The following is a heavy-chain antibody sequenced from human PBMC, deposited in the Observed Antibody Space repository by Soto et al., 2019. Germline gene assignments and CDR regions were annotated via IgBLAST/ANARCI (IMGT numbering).Heavy chain of an antibody. J-gene: IGHJ4*02. CDR2: ISYDGSNK. D-gene: IGHD3-9*01. CDR3: AKENRIYDILTGYHDVFDY. CDR1: GFTFSSYG. V-gene: IGHV3-30*18. Sequence: GGSLRLSCAASGFTFSSYGMHWVRQAPGKGLEWVAVISYDGSNKYYADSVKGRFTISRDNSKNTLYLQMNSLRAEDTAVYYCAKENRIYDILTGYHDVFDYWGRGTLVTV.